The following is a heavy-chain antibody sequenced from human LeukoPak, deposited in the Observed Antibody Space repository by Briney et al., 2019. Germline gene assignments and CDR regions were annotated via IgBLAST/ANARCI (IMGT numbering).Heavy chain of an antibody. CDR2: ISSSSSTI. CDR1: GFTFSSYS. CDR3: ARGPYTDY. V-gene: IGHV3-48*01. J-gene: IGHJ4*02. Sequence: GGSLRLSCAASGFTFSSYSMLWVRQAPGKGLEWVSYISSSSSTIYYADSVKGRFTISRDNAKNSLYLQMNTLRAEDTAVYYCARGPYTDYWGQGTLVTVSS. D-gene: IGHD2-2*02.